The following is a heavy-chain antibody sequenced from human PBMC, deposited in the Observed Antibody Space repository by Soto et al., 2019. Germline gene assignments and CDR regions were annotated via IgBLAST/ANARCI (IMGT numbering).Heavy chain of an antibody. Sequence: LSLTCTVSGGSMRNYFWTWIRQPPGKGLEWIGYIHYSGTTSFFPSYNPSLRSRVTISEDTSKNQFSLKLLSVTTADTAVYFCAAGEASSRNLAPYYLDFWGQGTLVTVSS. CDR2: IHYSGTT. CDR3: AAGEASSRNLAPYYLDF. J-gene: IGHJ4*02. V-gene: IGHV4-59*01. CDR1: GGSMRNYF. D-gene: IGHD6-13*01.